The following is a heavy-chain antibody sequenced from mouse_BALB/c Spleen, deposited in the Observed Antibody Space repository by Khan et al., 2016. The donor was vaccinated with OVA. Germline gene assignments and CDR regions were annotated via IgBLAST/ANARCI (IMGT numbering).Heavy chain of an antibody. D-gene: IGHD2-13*01. CDR1: GYSFTGYT. J-gene: IGHJ3*01. CDR3: GRSNSYGDYVEAWFAY. Sequence: EVQLQQSGPELVKPGASMKMSCKASGYSFTGYTMNWVKQSHVKNLEWIGLINPYNGGTAYNQKFRGKATLTVDKSSNTAYMELLSLTSEDSAVYYWGRSNSYGDYVEAWFAYWGQGTLVTVSA. CDR2: INPYNGGT. V-gene: IGHV1-26*01.